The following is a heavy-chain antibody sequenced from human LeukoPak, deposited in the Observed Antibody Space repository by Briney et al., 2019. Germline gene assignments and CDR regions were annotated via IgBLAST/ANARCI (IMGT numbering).Heavy chain of an antibody. J-gene: IGHJ4*02. CDR1: GLVSGKYA. CDR3: AKGRCSGPGCDSFDY. CDR2: ISDDSSFT. V-gene: IGHV3-23*01. Sequence: GGSLRLSCAASGLVSGKYAMAWVRRAPGKGLECVSIISDDSSFTYYLDSVKGRSTIFRDNSKNTLYLHMNSLKAEDTAVYYCAKGRCSGPGCDSFDYWGQGTLVTVSS. D-gene: IGHD5-12*01.